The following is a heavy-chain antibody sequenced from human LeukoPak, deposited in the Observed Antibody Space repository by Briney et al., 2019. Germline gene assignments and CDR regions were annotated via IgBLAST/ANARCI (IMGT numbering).Heavy chain of an antibody. V-gene: IGHV1-8*01. D-gene: IGHD2-15*01. CDR1: AYTFTSYD. CDR2: MNPNSGNT. Sequence: GASVKVSCKASAYTFTSYDINWVRQATGQRLEWMGWMNPNSGNTGYAQKFQGRVTMTRNTSISTAYMELSSLRSEDTAVYYCARGAPGSYCSGGSCPYFDYWGQGTLISVSS. CDR3: ARGAPGSYCSGGSCPYFDY. J-gene: IGHJ4*02.